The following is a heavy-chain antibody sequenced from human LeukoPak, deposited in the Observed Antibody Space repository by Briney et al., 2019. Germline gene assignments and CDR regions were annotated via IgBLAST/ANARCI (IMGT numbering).Heavy chain of an antibody. J-gene: IGHJ4*02. CDR3: ASHQAGIRGVIGY. V-gene: IGHV4-61*02. CDR1: GASISSSSYY. Sequence: SSETLSLTCTVSGASISSSSYYWTWIRQPAGKGLEWIGRMHSSGRTSYSPSLKSRVTISVDTSKNQFSLKLSSVTAADTAVYYCASHQAGIRGVIGYWGQGTLVTVSS. CDR2: MHSSGRT. D-gene: IGHD3-10*01.